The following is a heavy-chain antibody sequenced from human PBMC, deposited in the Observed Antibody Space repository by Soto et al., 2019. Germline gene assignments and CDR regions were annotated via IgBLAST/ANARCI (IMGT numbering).Heavy chain of an antibody. V-gene: IGHV4-30-4*01. CDR1: GGSISSGDYY. CDR2: IYYSGST. Sequence: QVQLQESGPGLVKPSQTLSLTCTVSGGSISSGDYYWSWIRQPPGKGLEWIGYIYYSGSTYYNPSLKRRVTTSVDTSKNQFALKLSSVTAADTAVYYCARSGGYDFWSGPDYYYGMDVWGQGTTVTVSS. D-gene: IGHD3-3*01. CDR3: ARSGGYDFWSGPDYYYGMDV. J-gene: IGHJ6*02.